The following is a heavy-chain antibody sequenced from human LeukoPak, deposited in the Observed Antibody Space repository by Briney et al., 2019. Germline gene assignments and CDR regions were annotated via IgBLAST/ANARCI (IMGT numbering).Heavy chain of an antibody. CDR3: AGKAAAYYFVY. D-gene: IGHD2-2*01. J-gene: IGHJ4*02. Sequence: QPGGSLRLSCAASGFTFTTYGMNWVRQAPGKGLEWVSYMQYDGSKKYYADSVKGRFTISRDNAKNSLYLQMDSLRAEDTAVYYCAGKAAAYYFVYWGQGTLATVSA. CDR1: GFTFTTYG. V-gene: IGHV3-30*02. CDR2: MQYDGSKK.